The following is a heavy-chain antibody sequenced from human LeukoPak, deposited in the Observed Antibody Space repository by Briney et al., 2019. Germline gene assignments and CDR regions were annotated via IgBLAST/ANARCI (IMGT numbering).Heavy chain of an antibody. V-gene: IGHV4-39*02. D-gene: IGHD3-9*01. Sequence: PSETLSLTCTVSGGSMSSSTYYWGWIRQPPGKGLEWIGTIYHSGSTYYNTSLKSRVTISVDTSKNQFSLKLSSVTAADTAVYYCAREDDILTGYSYYFDYWGQGTLVTVSS. CDR3: AREDDILTGYSYYFDY. J-gene: IGHJ4*02. CDR1: GGSMSSSTYY. CDR2: IYHSGST.